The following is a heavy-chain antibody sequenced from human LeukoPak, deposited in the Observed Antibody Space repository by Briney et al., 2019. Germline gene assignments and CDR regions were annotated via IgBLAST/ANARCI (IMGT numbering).Heavy chain of an antibody. Sequence: LSGGSLRLSCAASGFIFSSYAMSWVRQAPGKGLEWVSAISGSGGSTYYADSVKGRFTISRDNSKNTLYLQMNSLRAEDTAVYYCAKAQLELPLFDYWGQGTLVTVSS. CDR2: ISGSGGST. V-gene: IGHV3-23*01. CDR3: AKAQLELPLFDY. CDR1: GFIFSSYA. J-gene: IGHJ4*02. D-gene: IGHD1-7*01.